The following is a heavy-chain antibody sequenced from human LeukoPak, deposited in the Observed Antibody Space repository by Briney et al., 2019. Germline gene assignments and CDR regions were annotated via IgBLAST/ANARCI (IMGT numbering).Heavy chain of an antibody. CDR3: ARGYYTEYFEH. D-gene: IGHD2-8*01. CDR2: ISSSGSTI. CDR1: GFTFSDYY. J-gene: IGHJ1*01. V-gene: IGHV3-11*04. Sequence: GGSLRLSCAASGFTFSDYYMSWIRQAPGKGLEWASYISSSGSTIYYADSVKGRFTISRDNAKNSLYLQMNSLRAEDTGVYFCARGYYTEYFEHWGQGTLVTVSS.